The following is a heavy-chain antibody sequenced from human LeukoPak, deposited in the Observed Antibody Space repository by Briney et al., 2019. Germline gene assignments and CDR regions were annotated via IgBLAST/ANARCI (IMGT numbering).Heavy chain of an antibody. D-gene: IGHD2-2*02. V-gene: IGHV3-30-3*01. CDR1: GFTFSSYA. J-gene: IGHJ4*02. CDR2: ISYDGSNK. CDR3: ARAGWGIVVVPAAIGDY. Sequence: GGSLRLSCAASGFTFSSYAMHWVRQAPGKGLEWVAVISYDGSNKYYADSVKGRFTISRDNSKNTLYLQMNSLRAEDTAVYYCARAGWGIVVVPAAIGDYWGQGTLVTVSS.